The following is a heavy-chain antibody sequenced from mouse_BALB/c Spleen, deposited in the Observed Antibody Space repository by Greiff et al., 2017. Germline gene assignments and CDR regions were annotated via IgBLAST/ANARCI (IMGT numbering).Heavy chain of an antibody. J-gene: IGHJ3*01. Sequence: EVHLVESGGGLVKPGGSLKLSCPASGFTFSSYTMSWVRQTPEKRMEWVPTISSGGSYTYYPTSVKGRFTISRDNAKNTLYLQMSSLKSEDTAMYYCTRDGRAAWFAYWGQGTLVTVSA. V-gene: IGHV5-6-4*01. D-gene: IGHD3-3*01. CDR2: ISSGGSYT. CDR1: GFTFSSYT. CDR3: TRDGRAAWFAY.